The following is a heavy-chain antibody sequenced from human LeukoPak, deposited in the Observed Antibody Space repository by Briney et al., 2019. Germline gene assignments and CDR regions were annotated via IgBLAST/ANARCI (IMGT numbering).Heavy chain of an antibody. V-gene: IGHV1-69*13. CDR1: GGTYSSYA. CDR2: IIPIFGTA. D-gene: IGHD3-22*01. Sequence: SGKVSCKAAGGTYSSYAISWVRQAAGQWLEWMGGIIPIFGTANYAQKFQGRVTITADESTSTAYMELSSLRSEDTAVYYCARDPYYYDSSGYLWGQGTLVTVSS. J-gene: IGHJ4*02. CDR3: ARDPYYYDSSGYL.